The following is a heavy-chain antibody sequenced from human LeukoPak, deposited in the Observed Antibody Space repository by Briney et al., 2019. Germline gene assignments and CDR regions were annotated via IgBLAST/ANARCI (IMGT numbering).Heavy chain of an antibody. CDR1: GGSISGYY. Sequence: SETLSLTCTVSGGSISGYYWSWVRQPPGKGLEWIGYIYDSGTTNYNPSLKSRVTMSVDTSKNQVSLELRSVTAADTAVYYCARGDATSVTRFRPRPYLDYWGQGTLVTVSS. CDR2: IYDSGTT. D-gene: IGHD4-17*01. V-gene: IGHV4-59*12. J-gene: IGHJ4*02. CDR3: ARGDATSVTRFRPRPYLDY.